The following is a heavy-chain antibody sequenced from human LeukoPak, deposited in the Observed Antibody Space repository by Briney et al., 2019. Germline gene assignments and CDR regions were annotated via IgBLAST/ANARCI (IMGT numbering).Heavy chain of an antibody. D-gene: IGHD6-13*01. V-gene: IGHV3-21*01. CDR2: IGRSSRDM. Sequence: PGGSLRLSSAASGLTFSSSTMNWVRQAPGKGLEWVSSIGRSSRDMYYADSVRGRFTISRDNGKNSLFLQMNSLRAEDTSVYYCVRGDSRDYWGQGTLVTVSS. CDR3: VRGDSRDY. J-gene: IGHJ4*02. CDR1: GLTFSSST.